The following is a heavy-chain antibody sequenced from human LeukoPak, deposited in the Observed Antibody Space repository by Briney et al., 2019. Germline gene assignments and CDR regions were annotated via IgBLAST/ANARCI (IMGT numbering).Heavy chain of an antibody. CDR3: AKDLYTMDSDAFDI. CDR1: GFTVSSNY. J-gene: IGHJ3*02. D-gene: IGHD3-10*01. Sequence: GGSLRLSCAASGFTVSSNYMSWVRQAPGKGLEWVSAISGSGGSTYYADSVKGRFTISRDNSKNTLHLQMNSLRAEDTAVYYCAKDLYTMDSDAFDIWGQGTMVTVSS. V-gene: IGHV3-23*01. CDR2: ISGSGGST.